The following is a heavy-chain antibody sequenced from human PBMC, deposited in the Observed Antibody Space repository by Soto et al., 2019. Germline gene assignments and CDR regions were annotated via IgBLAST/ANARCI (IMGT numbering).Heavy chain of an antibody. CDR3: AHRLPGPSGYDV. CDR2: IYWNDER. J-gene: IGHJ6*02. D-gene: IGHD6-13*01. CDR1: GFSLTSGVVG. Sequence: QITLKESGPTLVKPTQTLPLTCTVSGFSLTSGVVGVGWIRQPPGEALEWLALIYWNDERYYNPSLRNRLTITRDTSKNQVVLTMTNMDPVDTATYYCAHRLPGPSGYDVWGQGTTVTVSS. V-gene: IGHV2-5*01.